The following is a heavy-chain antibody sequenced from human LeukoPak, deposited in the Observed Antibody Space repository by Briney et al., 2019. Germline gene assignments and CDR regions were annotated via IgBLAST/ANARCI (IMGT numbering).Heavy chain of an antibody. CDR3: ARSIAAAGTVKNYYYYYYYMDV. V-gene: IGHV4-59*01. J-gene: IGHJ6*03. Sequence: SETLSLTCTVSGGSISSYYWSWIRQPPGKGLEWIGYIYYSGSTNYNPSLKSRISISVDTSKNQFSLKLSSVTAADTAVYYCARSIAAAGTVKNYYYYYYYMDVWGKGTTVTISS. CDR1: GGSISSYY. D-gene: IGHD6-13*01. CDR2: IYYSGST.